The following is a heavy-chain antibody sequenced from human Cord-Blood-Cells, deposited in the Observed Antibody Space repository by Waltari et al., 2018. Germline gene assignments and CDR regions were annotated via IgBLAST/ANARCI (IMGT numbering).Heavy chain of an antibody. CDR3: AREVVVAATPGGAFDI. D-gene: IGHD2-15*01. Sequence: QVQLQQWGAGLLKPSETLSLTCAVYGGSFSGYYWSWIRQPPGKGLEWIGEIKHSGSTNYTPSLKSRVTISVDTSKNQFSLKLSSVTAADTAVYYCAREVVVAATPGGAFDIWGQGTMVTVSS. J-gene: IGHJ3*02. V-gene: IGHV4-34*01. CDR2: IKHSGST. CDR1: GGSFSGYY.